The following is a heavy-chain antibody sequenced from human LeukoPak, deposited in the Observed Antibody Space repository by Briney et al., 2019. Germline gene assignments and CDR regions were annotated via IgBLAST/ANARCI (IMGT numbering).Heavy chain of an antibody. J-gene: IGHJ4*02. CDR3: ARLTPYYDFWSGYYYNYFDY. D-gene: IGHD3-3*01. CDR2: IYYSGST. Sequence: PSETLSLTCTVSGGSLSSYYWSWIRQAPGKGREGIGYIYYSGSTNYNPSLKSRVTISVDTSKNQFSLKLSSVTAADTAVYYCARLTPYYDFWSGYYYNYFDYWGQGTLVTVSS. CDR1: GGSLSSYY. V-gene: IGHV4-59*08.